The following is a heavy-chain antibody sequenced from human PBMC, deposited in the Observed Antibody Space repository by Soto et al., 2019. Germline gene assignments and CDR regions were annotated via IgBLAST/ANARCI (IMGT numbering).Heavy chain of an antibody. V-gene: IGHV3-30*18. CDR1: GFTFSSYG. CDR3: ANAPSVTLPFDY. Sequence: GGSLRLSCAASGFTFSSYGMHWVRQAPGKGLEWVAVISYDGSNKYYADSVKGRFTISRDNSKNTLYLQMNSLRAEDTAVYYCANAPSVTLPFDYWGQGTLVTVSS. J-gene: IGHJ4*02. CDR2: ISYDGSNK. D-gene: IGHD4-17*01.